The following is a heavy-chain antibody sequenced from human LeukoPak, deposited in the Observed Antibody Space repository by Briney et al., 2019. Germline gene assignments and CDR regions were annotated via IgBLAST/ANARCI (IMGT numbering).Heavy chain of an antibody. CDR3: ATAEITGTTGSFDY. V-gene: IGHV1-24*01. CDR1: GYTLTELS. CDR2: FDPEDGET. D-gene: IGHD1-7*01. J-gene: IGHJ4*02. Sequence: ASVKVSCKVSGYTLTELSMHWVRQAPGKGLEWMGGFDPEDGETIYAQKFQGRVTMTEDTSTDTAYMELSSLRSEDTAVYYCATAEITGTTGSFDYWGQGTLVTVSS.